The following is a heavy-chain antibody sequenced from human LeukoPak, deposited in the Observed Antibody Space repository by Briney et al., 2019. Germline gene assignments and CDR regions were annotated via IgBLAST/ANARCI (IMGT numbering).Heavy chain of an antibody. J-gene: IGHJ4*02. Sequence: SETLSLTCTVSGGSISSSSYYWGLIRQPPGKGLEWIASKSYTGTTYYNPALKSRFTISVHKSKNQFSLNLSSVTAADTAVYFCARSGYSFLVDSWGQGTLVTVSS. CDR3: ARSGYSFLVDS. CDR1: GGSISSSSYY. CDR2: KSYTGTT. V-gene: IGHV4-39*01. D-gene: IGHD5-18*01.